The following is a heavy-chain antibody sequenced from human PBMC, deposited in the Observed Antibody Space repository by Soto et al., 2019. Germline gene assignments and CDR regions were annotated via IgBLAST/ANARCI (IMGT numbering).Heavy chain of an antibody. D-gene: IGHD3-22*01. CDR1: GFTFSSYA. CDR2: ISGSGGST. CDR3: ANDYDSSGFSYYYGMDV. V-gene: IGHV3-23*01. Sequence: EVQLLESGGGLVQPGGSLRLSCAASGFTFSSYAMSWVRQAPGKGLEWVSAISGSGGSTYYADSVKGRFTISRDNSKNTLYLQMNSLRAEDTAVYYCANDYDSSGFSYYYGMDVWGPGTTVTVSS. J-gene: IGHJ6*02.